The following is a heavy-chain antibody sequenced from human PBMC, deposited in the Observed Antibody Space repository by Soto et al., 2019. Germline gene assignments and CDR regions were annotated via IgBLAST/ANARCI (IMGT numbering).Heavy chain of an antibody. D-gene: IGHD1-1*01. CDR2: IIPSLGIA. Sequence: QVQLVQSGAEVKKPGSSVKVSCKASGGTFSSYTISWVRQAPGQGLEWMGRIIPSLGIANYAQKFQDRVTITADKSTSTANMERSRLRSEDTAVYYCARAEGGGVLHWNDEGAAGWFDPWGQGTLVTVSS. V-gene: IGHV1-69*02. CDR1: GGTFSSYT. CDR3: ARAEGGGVLHWNDEGAAGWFDP. J-gene: IGHJ5*02.